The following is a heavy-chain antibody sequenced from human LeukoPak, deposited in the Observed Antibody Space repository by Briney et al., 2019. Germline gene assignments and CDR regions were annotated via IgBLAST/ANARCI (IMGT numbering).Heavy chain of an antibody. J-gene: IGHJ4*02. D-gene: IGHD2-8*02. CDR2: ISGSDGTT. V-gene: IGHV3-23*01. Sequence: PGGSLRLSCAASGFTFSNYAMSWVRQAPGKGLEWVSGISGSDGTTYYADSVKGRFTISRDNSKSTLSLQMNSLRAEDTAIYYCATYRQVLLPFESWGQGTLVTVSS. CDR3: ATYRQVLLPFES. CDR1: GFTFSNYA.